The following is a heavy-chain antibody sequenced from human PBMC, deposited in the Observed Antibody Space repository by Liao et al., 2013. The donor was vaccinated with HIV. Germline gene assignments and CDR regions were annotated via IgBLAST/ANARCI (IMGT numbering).Heavy chain of an antibody. V-gene: IGHV4-59*10. D-gene: IGHD1-26*01. CDR3: TRESLIVVATFDP. Sequence: QVQLQQWGAGLLKPSETLSLTCAVYGGSFSGYFWTWMRQPAGKELEWIGRISSSGSTSYNPSLESRVTMSIDTSKNQFSLQVTSVTAADTAVYYCTRESLIVVATFDPWGQGSLVTVSS. CDR1: GGSFSGYF. J-gene: IGHJ5*02. CDR2: ISSSGST.